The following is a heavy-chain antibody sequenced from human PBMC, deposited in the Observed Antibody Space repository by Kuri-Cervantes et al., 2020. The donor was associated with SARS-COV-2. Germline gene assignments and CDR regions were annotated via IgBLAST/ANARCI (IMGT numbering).Heavy chain of an antibody. CDR3: AREEGGELGEAFDY. Sequence: GSLRLSCAASGFTFSGYSMNWIRQAPGKGLEWVASIDSSSYYIYHADSVKGRLTISRDNAKTSLHLQMNSLKPEDTAVYYCAREEGGELGEAFDYWGQGALVTVSS. D-gene: IGHD7-27*01. CDR1: GFTFSGYS. V-gene: IGHV3-21*01. CDR2: IDSSSYYI. J-gene: IGHJ4*02.